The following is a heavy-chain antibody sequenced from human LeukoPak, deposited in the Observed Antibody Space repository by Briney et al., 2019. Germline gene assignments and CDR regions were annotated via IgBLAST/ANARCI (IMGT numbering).Heavy chain of an antibody. D-gene: IGHD6-13*01. CDR1: CGSIRWYY. CDR2: IYTSGST. V-gene: IGHV4-4*07. CDR3: ARDRQQLVGDFDY. J-gene: IGHJ4*02. Sequence: PSETLSLMCSVSCGSIRWYYLSWMRQPAGKGRDGIGRIYTSGSTNSNPFLKSRVTLSVDTSKNQFSLKLSSVTAADTAVYYCARDRQQLVGDFDYWGQGTLVTVSS.